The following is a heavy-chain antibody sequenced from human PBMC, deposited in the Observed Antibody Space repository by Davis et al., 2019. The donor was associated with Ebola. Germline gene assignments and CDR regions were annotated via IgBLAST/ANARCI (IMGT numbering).Heavy chain of an antibody. CDR2: ISYDGSNK. D-gene: IGHD6-13*01. V-gene: IGHV3-30*03. Sequence: GESLKISCAASGFTFSSYGMHWVRQAPGKGLEWVAVISYDGSNKYYADSVKGRFTISRDNSKNTLYLQMNSLRAEDTAVYYCARVGIAAAGTHYCGQGTLVTVSS. CDR3: ARVGIAAAGTHY. CDR1: GFTFSSYG. J-gene: IGHJ4*02.